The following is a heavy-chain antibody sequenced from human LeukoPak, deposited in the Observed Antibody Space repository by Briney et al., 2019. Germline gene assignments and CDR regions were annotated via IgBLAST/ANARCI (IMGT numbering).Heavy chain of an antibody. D-gene: IGHD1-26*01. V-gene: IGHV3-74*01. CDR3: ARNSGSNRPVDC. J-gene: IGHJ4*02. CDR2: INTDGSTT. CDR1: GFTFSSYW. Sequence: TGESLKISCAASGFTFSSYWMHWVRQAPGKGLVWISGINTDGSTTSCADSVKGRFTISRDNANNTLYLQMNSLRAEDTAVYYCARNSGSNRPVDCWGQGTLVAVSS.